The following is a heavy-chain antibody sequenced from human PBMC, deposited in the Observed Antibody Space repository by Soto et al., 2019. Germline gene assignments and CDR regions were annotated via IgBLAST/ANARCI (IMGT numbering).Heavy chain of an antibody. Sequence: ASVKVSCKASGYTFTNHYMHWVRQAPGQGLEWMGIMIPTGGSTSYAQKFQGRVTMTWDTSTSTVYMELSSLRSEDTAVYYCARGPITVTRSFDYWGQGTLVTVSS. V-gene: IGHV1-46*01. CDR2: MIPTGGST. CDR3: ARGPITVTRSFDY. D-gene: IGHD3-10*01. J-gene: IGHJ4*02. CDR1: GYTFTNHY.